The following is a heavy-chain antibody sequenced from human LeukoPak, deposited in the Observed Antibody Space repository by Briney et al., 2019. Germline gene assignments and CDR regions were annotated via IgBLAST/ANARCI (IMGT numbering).Heavy chain of an antibody. Sequence: GGSLRLSCAASGFTFSNHWMHWVRQAPGKGLMWASRINRGGSRTDYADSVKGRFTISRDDAKNTLYLQLNSLRAEDTAVYFCARGGSDTAMAHDYWGQGTLVTVSS. J-gene: IGHJ4*02. D-gene: IGHD5-18*01. V-gene: IGHV3-74*01. CDR1: GFTFSNHW. CDR3: ARGGSDTAMAHDY. CDR2: INRGGSRT.